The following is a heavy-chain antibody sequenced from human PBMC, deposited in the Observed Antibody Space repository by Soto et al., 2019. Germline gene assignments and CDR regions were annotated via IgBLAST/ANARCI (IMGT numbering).Heavy chain of an antibody. D-gene: IGHD1-7*01. CDR3: AKPAPLGAGTTRYFDY. Sequence: GGSLRLSCAASGFTFSSSGMSWVRQTPGKGLEWVSAITAGGVNTYYADSVKGRFTISRDNSKNTLYLQMNSLRAEDTAIYYCAKPAPLGAGTTRYFDYWGQGALVTVSS. CDR1: GFTFSSSG. J-gene: IGHJ4*02. V-gene: IGHV3-23*01. CDR2: ITAGGVNT.